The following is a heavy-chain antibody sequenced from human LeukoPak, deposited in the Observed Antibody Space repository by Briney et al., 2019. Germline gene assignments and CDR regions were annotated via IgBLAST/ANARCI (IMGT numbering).Heavy chain of an antibody. Sequence: PSETLSLTCGVSGGSIRSTNWWSWVRLPPGQGLEGIGEISLSGQTNFNPSLNGRVTMSLDESRNQLSLKLTSVTAADTAIYYCSRESGAFCPFGYWGQGTLVIVPP. CDR1: GGSIRSTNW. CDR2: ISLSGQT. J-gene: IGHJ4*02. CDR3: SRESGAFCPFGY. V-gene: IGHV4/OR15-8*02. D-gene: IGHD1-26*01.